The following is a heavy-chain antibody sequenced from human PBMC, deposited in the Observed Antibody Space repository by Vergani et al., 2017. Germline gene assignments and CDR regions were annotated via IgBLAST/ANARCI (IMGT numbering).Heavy chain of an antibody. CDR2: IYYSGST. CDR1: GGSISSGGYY. Sequence: QVQLQESGPGLVKPSQTLSLTCTVSGGSISSGGYYWSWIRQHPGKGLEWIGYIYYSGSTNYNPSLKSRVTISVDTSKNQFSLKLSSVTAADTAVYYCARGYYDFWSGYYNSCWFDPWGQGTLVTVSS. D-gene: IGHD3-3*01. J-gene: IGHJ5*02. V-gene: IGHV4-61*08. CDR3: ARGYYDFWSGYYNSCWFDP.